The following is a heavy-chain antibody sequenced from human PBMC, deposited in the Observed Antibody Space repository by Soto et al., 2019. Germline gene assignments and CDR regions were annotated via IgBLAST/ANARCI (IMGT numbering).Heavy chain of an antibody. CDR2: TYYRSKWYN. Sequence: SQTLSLTCAISGDSVSSNSAAWNWIRQSPSRGLEWLGRTYYRSKWYNDYAVSVKSRITINPDTSKNQFSLQLNSVTPEDTAVYYCARDLSGYDFSRVDYYYYGMDVWGQGTTVTVSS. V-gene: IGHV6-1*01. J-gene: IGHJ6*02. D-gene: IGHD5-12*01. CDR1: GDSVSSNSAA. CDR3: ARDLSGYDFSRVDYYYYGMDV.